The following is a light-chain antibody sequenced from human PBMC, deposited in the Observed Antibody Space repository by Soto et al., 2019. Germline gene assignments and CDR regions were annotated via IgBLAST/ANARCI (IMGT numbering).Light chain of an antibody. V-gene: IGKV1-27*01. CDR3: QTYNSAPFT. CDR1: QAISNY. Sequence: IQMTQSPSSLSTSVGDRVTITCRASQAISNYLAWYQQKPGKVPKLVIYAASTLQSGVPSRFSGNGSGTDFTLTINSLQPEDVATYYCQTYNSAPFTFGPGTKVDIK. J-gene: IGKJ3*01. CDR2: AAS.